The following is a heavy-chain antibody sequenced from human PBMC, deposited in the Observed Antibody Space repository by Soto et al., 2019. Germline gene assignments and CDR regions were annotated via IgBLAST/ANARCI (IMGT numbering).Heavy chain of an antibody. J-gene: IGHJ5*02. CDR2: INHSGST. Sequence: KPSETLSLTCAVYGGSFSCYYWSWIRQPPGKGLEWIGEINHSGSTNYNQSLKSRVTISVDTSKHQFSLKLISVTAADTAVYYCARGRXCSSTSCSYRQYNWFDPWGQGTLVTVSS. CDR1: GGSFSCYY. D-gene: IGHD2-2*01. CDR3: ARGRXCSSTSCSYRQYNWFDP. V-gene: IGHV4-34*01.